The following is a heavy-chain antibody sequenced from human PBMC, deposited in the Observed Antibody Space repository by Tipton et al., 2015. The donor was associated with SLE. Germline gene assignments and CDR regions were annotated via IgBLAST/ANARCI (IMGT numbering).Heavy chain of an antibody. CDR1: GDSVSGQS. Sequence: TLSLTCTVSGDSVSGQSWVWIRQPPGKGPEWIGSIYHSGTTYYNPSLKSRVTMSVDTSMNQFSLRLRSATAADTAVYYCARRRFQSAPDYWGQGTLVSVSS. CDR2: IYHSGTT. CDR3: ARRRFQSAPDY. D-gene: IGHD2-21*01. V-gene: IGHV4-38-2*02. J-gene: IGHJ4*02.